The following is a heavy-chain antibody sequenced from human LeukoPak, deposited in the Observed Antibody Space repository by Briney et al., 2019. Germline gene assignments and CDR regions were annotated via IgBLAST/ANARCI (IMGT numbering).Heavy chain of an antibody. CDR2: IRGGGHGP. CDR3: ARDPNGDYVGAFDM. CDR1: GFTFSDYA. V-gene: IGHV3-23*01. Sequence: GGSLRLSCTASGFTFSDYAMMWVRQSPGKGPEWVAAIRGGGHGPFYADSVRGRFTISRDNSKYTLFLQMDSLRAEDAAVYYCARDPNGDYVGAFDMWGPGTMVTVSS. D-gene: IGHD4-17*01. J-gene: IGHJ3*02.